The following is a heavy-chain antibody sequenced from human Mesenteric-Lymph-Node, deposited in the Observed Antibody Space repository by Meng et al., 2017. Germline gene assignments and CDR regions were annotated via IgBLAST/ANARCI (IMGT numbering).Heavy chain of an antibody. CDR1: GYTFTGYD. CDR2: MNPNRGTT. D-gene: IGHD6-19*01. J-gene: IGHJ4*02. V-gene: IGHV1-8*01. Sequence: QVQVVQAGTEVKKPGASVMVSCKASGYTFTGYDINWVRQGTGQGLEWMGWMNPNRGTTGYAQKFQGRVTMTRNISKSTAYMDLSSLRSEDTAVYYCATGVADFEYWGQGTLVTVSS. CDR3: ATGVADFEY.